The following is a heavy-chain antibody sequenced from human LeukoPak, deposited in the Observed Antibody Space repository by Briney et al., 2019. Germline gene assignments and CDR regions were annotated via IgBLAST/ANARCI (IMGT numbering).Heavy chain of an antibody. V-gene: IGHV1-69*13. Sequence: ASVKVFCKASGGTFSSYAISWVRQAPGQGLEWMGGIIPIFGTANYAQKFQGRVTITADESTSTAYMELSSLRSEDTAVYYCARLSSHYGDYKVDPWGQGTLVTVSS. CDR3: ARLSSHYGDYKVDP. CDR1: GGTFSSYA. D-gene: IGHD4-17*01. CDR2: IIPIFGTA. J-gene: IGHJ5*02.